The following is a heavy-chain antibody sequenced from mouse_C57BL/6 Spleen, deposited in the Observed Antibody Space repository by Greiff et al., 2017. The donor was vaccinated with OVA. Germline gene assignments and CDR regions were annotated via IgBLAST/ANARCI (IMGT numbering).Heavy chain of an antibody. CDR2: IDPENGDT. J-gene: IGHJ4*01. Sequence: EVQLQESGAELVRPGASVKLSCTASGFNIKDDYMHWVKQRPEQGLEWIGWIDPENGDTEYASKFQGKATITADTSSNTAYLQLSSLTSEDTAVYYCTRRAMDYWGQGTSVTVSS. CDR1: GFNIKDDY. V-gene: IGHV14-4*01. CDR3: TRRAMDY.